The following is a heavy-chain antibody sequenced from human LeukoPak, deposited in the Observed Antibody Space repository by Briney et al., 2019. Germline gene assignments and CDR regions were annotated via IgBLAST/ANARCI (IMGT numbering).Heavy chain of an antibody. Sequence: GGSLRLSCAASGFTSSSYWMNGVRKAPGKGLVWVSRIASDGSSTTYADSVKGRFSISRDNAKNTLYLQMNSLRVEDTAVYYRARGRPHGNDYWGQGTLVTVSS. CDR2: IASDGSST. J-gene: IGHJ4*02. CDR3: ARGRPHGNDY. D-gene: IGHD4-23*01. V-gene: IGHV3-74*01. CDR1: GFTSSSYW.